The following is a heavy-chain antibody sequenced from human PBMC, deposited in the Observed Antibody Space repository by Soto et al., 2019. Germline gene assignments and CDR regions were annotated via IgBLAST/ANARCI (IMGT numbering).Heavy chain of an antibody. J-gene: IGHJ6*02. CDR1: GYIFASYW. CDR3: ARRYYYSAMDV. CDR2: IYPGDSDT. V-gene: IGHV5-51*01. Sequence: GESLKISFQGSGYIFASYWIGWVRQMPGKFLEWMGIIYPGDSDTRYIPSFQGQVTISADKSISTAYLQWSSLKASHPAMYYCARRYYYSAMDVWGQGTTPTDSS.